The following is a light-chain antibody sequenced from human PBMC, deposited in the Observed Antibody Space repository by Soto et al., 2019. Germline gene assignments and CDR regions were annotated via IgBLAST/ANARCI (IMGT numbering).Light chain of an antibody. CDR3: LQDYNYPWT. CDR1: QGISSY. J-gene: IGKJ1*01. CDR2: AAS. V-gene: IGKV1-6*01. Sequence: IQLTQSPSFLSASVGDRVTITCRASQGISSYLAWYQQKPGKAPKLLIYAASSSQSGVPSRFSGSGSGTDFTLTISSLQPEDFATYYCLQDYNYPWTFGQGTKVDIK.